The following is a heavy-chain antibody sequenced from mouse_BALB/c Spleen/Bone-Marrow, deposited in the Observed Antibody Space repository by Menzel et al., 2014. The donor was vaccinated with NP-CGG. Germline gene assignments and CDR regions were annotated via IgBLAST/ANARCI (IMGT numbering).Heavy chain of an antibody. J-gene: IGHJ4*01. CDR1: GYTFXSNW. D-gene: IGHD1-1*01. CDR3: ARWGYGSTYYYAMDY. V-gene: IGHV1-52*01. CDR2: IDPYDSET. Sequence: VKLMESGAELVRPGASVKLSCKASGYTFXSNWMNWVKQRPEQGLEWIGRIDPYDSETHYNQKFKDKAILTVDKSSSTAYMQLNSLTSEDSAVYYCARWGYGSTYYYAMDYWGQGTSVTVSS.